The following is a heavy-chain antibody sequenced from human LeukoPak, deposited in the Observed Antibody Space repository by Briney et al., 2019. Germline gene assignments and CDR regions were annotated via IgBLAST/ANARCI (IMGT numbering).Heavy chain of an antibody. CDR2: ISAYNGNT. Sequence: ASAKVSCKASGYTFTSYGISWVRQAPGQGLEWMGWISAYNGNTNCAQKLQGRVTMTTDTSTSTAYMELRSLRSDDTAVYYCARGEVGATTTYYFDYWGQGTLVTVSS. J-gene: IGHJ4*02. CDR3: ARGEVGATTTYYFDY. V-gene: IGHV1-18*01. CDR1: GYTFTSYG. D-gene: IGHD1-26*01.